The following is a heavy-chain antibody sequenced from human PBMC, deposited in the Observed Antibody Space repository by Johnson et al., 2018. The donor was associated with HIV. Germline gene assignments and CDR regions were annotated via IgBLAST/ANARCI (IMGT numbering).Heavy chain of an antibody. CDR2: IKHAGSKK. CDR3: AREGSVGSTIFTMFDAFDI. CDR1: GFTFSPYW. V-gene: IGHV3-7*01. Sequence: VQLVESGGGLVQPGGSLRLSCAASGFTFSPYWMSWVRQAPGKGLEWVANIKHAGSKKYYEDAVKGRFTISRNNAKNPLYLQINSLRAEDTAVYYCAREGSVGSTIFTMFDAFDIWGQGTMVTVSS. J-gene: IGHJ3*02. D-gene: IGHD1-26*01.